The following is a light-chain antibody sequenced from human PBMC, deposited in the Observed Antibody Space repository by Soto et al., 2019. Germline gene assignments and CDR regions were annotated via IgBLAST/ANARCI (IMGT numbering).Light chain of an antibody. CDR2: GAS. CDR3: QQYNNRPYT. V-gene: IGKV3-15*01. CDR1: QSISSD. J-gene: IGKJ2*01. Sequence: EIMMTQSPDTLSVSPGERATVSCRASQSISSDFAWFQLKPGQAPRLLIYGASTRAPDVPDRFSGSGSGTEFTLTISSLQYEDFAVYYCQQYNNRPYTFGQGTKLEIK.